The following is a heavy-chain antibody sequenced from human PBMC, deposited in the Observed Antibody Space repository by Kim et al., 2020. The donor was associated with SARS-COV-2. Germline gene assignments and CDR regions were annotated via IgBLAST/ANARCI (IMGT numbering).Heavy chain of an antibody. CDR1: GFTVSSNY. V-gene: IGHV3-53*01. CDR2: IYSGGST. D-gene: IGHD4-17*01. Sequence: GGSLRLSCAASGFTVSSNYMSWVRQAPGKGLEWVSVIYSGGSTYYADSVKGRFTISRDNSKNTLYLQMNSLRAEDTAVYYCARDRGQTYGDLMYWGQGTLVTVSS. J-gene: IGHJ4*02. CDR3: ARDRGQTYGDLMY.